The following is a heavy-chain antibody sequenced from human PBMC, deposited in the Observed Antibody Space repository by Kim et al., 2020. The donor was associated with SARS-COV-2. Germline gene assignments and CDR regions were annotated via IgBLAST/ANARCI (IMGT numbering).Heavy chain of an antibody. Sequence: ASVKVSCKASGYTFTSYGISWVRQAPGQGLEWMGWISAYNGNTNYAQKLQGRVTMTTDTSTSTAYMELRSLRSDDTAVYYCARDPVDSSGWYDPLGYYYYGMDVWGQGTTVTVSS. V-gene: IGHV1-18*01. CDR2: ISAYNGNT. CDR3: ARDPVDSSGWYDPLGYYYYGMDV. D-gene: IGHD6-19*01. J-gene: IGHJ6*02. CDR1: GYTFTSYG.